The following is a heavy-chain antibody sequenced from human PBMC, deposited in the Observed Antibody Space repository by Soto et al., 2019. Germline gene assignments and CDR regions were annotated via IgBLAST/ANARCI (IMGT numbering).Heavy chain of an antibody. V-gene: IGHV1-18*01. CDR1: DYTFTAYG. J-gene: IGHJ4*02. Sequence: ASVKVSCKTSDYTFTAYGLAWLRQAPGQRPEWLGWVGTANANTNYAEKFQGRVTMTSDRSTTTTYMELRSLRSDDTAVYYCARELNTDPTAYYSFAYWGQGTLVTVSS. D-gene: IGHD3-9*01. CDR3: ARELNTDPTAYYSFAY. CDR2: VGTANANT.